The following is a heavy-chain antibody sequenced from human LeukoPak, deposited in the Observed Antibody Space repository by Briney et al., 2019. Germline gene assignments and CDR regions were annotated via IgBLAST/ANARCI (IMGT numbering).Heavy chain of an antibody. V-gene: IGHV1-69*13. Sequence: SVKVSCKASGGTFSSYAISWVRQAPGQGLEWMGGIIPIFGTANYAQKFQGRVTITADESTSTAYMELSSLRSEDTAVYYCARARGSIAAAGYYYYMDVWGKGTTVTVSS. CDR2: IIPIFGTA. CDR1: GGTFSSYA. D-gene: IGHD6-13*01. J-gene: IGHJ6*03. CDR3: ARARGSIAAAGYYYYMDV.